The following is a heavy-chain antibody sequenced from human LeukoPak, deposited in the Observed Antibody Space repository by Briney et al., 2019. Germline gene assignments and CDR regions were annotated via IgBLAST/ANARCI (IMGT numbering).Heavy chain of an antibody. J-gene: IGHJ4*02. CDR1: GFIFSGSW. D-gene: IGHD2-15*01. CDR2: IKKDGSEK. Sequence: GSLRLSCTASGFIFSGSWMAWIRQAPGKGLEWVAIIKKDGSEKYYVDSMKGRFTISRDNAKNSLFLQMNSLRAEDTAIYYCTTDTWYSAGHWGQGTLVTVSS. V-gene: IGHV3-7*03. CDR3: TTDTWYSAGH.